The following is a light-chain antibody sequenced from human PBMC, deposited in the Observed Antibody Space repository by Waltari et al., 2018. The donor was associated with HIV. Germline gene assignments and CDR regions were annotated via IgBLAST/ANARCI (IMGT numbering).Light chain of an antibody. J-gene: IGLJ3*02. CDR3: SSYAGGHTWV. Sequence: QSALTQPASLSGSPGQSIVLSCTGTSSDLGNYNLFSWYQHHPGKVPRLMIYEVTKRPSGVSSRFSGSKSANTASLMISGLQAEDEGNYYCSSYAGGHTWVFGGGTKLTVL. CDR1: SSDLGNYNL. CDR2: EVT. V-gene: IGLV2-23*02.